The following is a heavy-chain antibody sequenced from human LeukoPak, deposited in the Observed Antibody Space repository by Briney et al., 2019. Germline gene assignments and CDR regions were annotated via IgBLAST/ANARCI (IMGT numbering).Heavy chain of an antibody. CDR2: IIPILGIA. D-gene: IGHD5-18*01. Sequence: VASVKVSCKASGGTFSSYAISWVRQAPGQGLEWMGRIIPILGIANYAQKFQGRVTITADKSTSTAYMELSSLRSEDTAVYYCARDTAMAQDAFDIWGQGTMVAVSS. CDR3: ARDTAMAQDAFDI. J-gene: IGHJ3*02. CDR1: GGTFSSYA. V-gene: IGHV1-69*04.